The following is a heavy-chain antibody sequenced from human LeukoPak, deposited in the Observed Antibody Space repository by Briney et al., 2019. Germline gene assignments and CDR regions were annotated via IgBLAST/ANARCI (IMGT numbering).Heavy chain of an antibody. CDR3: ARPPAGPYNWFDP. CDR1: GYSFTSYW. CDR2: IYPGDSDT. D-gene: IGHD2-2*01. J-gene: IGHJ5*02. V-gene: IGHV5-51*01. Sequence: GESLKISCKGSGYSFTSYWIVWVRQMPGKGLEWMGIIYPGDSDTRYSPSFQGQVTISADKSISTAYLQWSSLKASDTAMYYRARPPAGPYNWFDPWGQGTLVTVSS.